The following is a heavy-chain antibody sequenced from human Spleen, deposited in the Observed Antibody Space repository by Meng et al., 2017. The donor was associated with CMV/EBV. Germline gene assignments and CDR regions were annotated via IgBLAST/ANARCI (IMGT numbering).Heavy chain of an antibody. D-gene: IGHD2-15*01. V-gene: IGHV3-21*01. CDR1: GFTFSSYS. CDR3: AREFVVAPT. CDR2: ISSSSSYI. Sequence: GGSLRLSCSASGFTFSSYSMNWVRQAPGKGLEWISSISSSSSYIYYADSVKGRFTISRDNAKNSLYLQMNSLRAEDTAVYYCAREFVVAPTGGQGTLGTVSS. J-gene: IGHJ4*02.